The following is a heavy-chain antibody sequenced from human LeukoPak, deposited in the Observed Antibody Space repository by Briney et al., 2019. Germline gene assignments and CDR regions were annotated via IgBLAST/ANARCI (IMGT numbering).Heavy chain of an antibody. CDR3: AKKGYAGQGTYSYYFDY. CDR1: GFTFSSFS. V-gene: IGHV3-23*01. CDR2: ISTSGAAT. J-gene: IGHJ4*02. Sequence: GGSLRLSCAASGFTFSSFSMNWVRQASGKGLEWVSTISTSGAATYYADSVKGRFTISRDNSKNTLYLQMNSLRADDTAVYYCAKKGYAGQGTYSYYFDYWGQGTLVTVSS. D-gene: IGHD3-10*01.